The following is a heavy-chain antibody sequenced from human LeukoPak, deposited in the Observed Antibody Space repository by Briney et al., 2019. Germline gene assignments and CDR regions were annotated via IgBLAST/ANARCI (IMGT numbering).Heavy chain of an antibody. Sequence: SETLSLTCTVSGDSISSGDYYWSWIRQPAGKGLEWIGRISSSGSTNYNPSLKSRVTISVDTSKNQFSLKLSSVTAADTAVYYCARDEAAAGTFDIWGQGTMVTVSS. J-gene: IGHJ3*02. CDR2: ISSSGST. D-gene: IGHD6-13*01. CDR1: GDSISSGDYY. V-gene: IGHV4-61*02. CDR3: ARDEAAAGTFDI.